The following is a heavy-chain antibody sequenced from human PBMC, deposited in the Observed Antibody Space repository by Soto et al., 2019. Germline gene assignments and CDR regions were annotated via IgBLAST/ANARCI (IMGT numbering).Heavy chain of an antibody. Sequence: SVKVSCKASGYTFTSYAMHWVRQAPGQRLEWMGWINAGNGNTKYSQKFQGRVTITRDTSASTAYMELSSLRSEDTAVYYCAREAEGIAVAGTGIYFDYWGQGTLVTVSS. J-gene: IGHJ4*02. CDR2: INAGNGNT. V-gene: IGHV1-3*01. D-gene: IGHD6-19*01. CDR3: AREAEGIAVAGTGIYFDY. CDR1: GYTFTSYA.